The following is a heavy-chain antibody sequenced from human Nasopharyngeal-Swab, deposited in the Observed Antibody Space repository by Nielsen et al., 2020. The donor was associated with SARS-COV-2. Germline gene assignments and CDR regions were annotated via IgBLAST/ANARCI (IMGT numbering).Heavy chain of an antibody. CDR2: ISWNSGSI. J-gene: IGHJ6*02. CDR3: AKVVAAHYYYYGMDV. D-gene: IGHD2-15*01. V-gene: IGHV3-9*01. Sequence: WIRQPPGKGLEGVSGISWNSGSIGYADSVKGRFTISRDNAKNSLYLQMNSLRAEDTALYYCAKVVAAHYYYYGMDVWGQGTTVTVSS.